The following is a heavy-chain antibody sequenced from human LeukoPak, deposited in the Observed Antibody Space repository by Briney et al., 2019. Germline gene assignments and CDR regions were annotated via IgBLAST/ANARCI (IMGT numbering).Heavy chain of an antibody. Sequence: SETLSLTCAVYGGSFSGYYWSWIRQPPGKGLEWIGEINHSGGTNYNPSLKSRVTLSVDTSKNQVSLKLTSVSAADTAVYYCALRNGHSSSSGDYWCQGTLVTVSS. J-gene: IGHJ4*02. CDR3: ALRNGHSSSSGDY. V-gene: IGHV4-34*01. D-gene: IGHD6-6*01. CDR1: GGSFSGYY. CDR2: INHSGGT.